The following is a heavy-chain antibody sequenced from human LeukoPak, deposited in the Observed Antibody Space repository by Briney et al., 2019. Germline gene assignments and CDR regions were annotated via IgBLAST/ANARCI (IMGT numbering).Heavy chain of an antibody. D-gene: IGHD3-22*01. V-gene: IGHV4-34*01. CDR1: GGSFSGYY. Sequence: SETLSLTCAVYGGSFSGYYWSWIRQPPGKGLEWIGEINHSGSTNSNPSLKSRVTISVDTSKNQFSLKLSSVTAADTAVYYCARGWHYDSSGYYLFDYWSQGTLVTVSS. CDR2: INHSGST. J-gene: IGHJ4*02. CDR3: ARGWHYDSSGYYLFDY.